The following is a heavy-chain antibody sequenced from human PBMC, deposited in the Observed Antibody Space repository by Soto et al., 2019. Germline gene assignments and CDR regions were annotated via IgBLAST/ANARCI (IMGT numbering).Heavy chain of an antibody. CDR1: GGTFSSFA. CDR3: ATKKDITPYYFYYAMDV. Sequence: QVQLVQSGAEVKKPGSSVKVSCKTSGGTFSSFAISCVRQAPGQGPEWMGGIIPTLGTAKYAQKFQDRVKITADESTSTVYTELSSRRSWDTAVYYCATKKDITPYYFYYAMDVWGQGTTVTGPS. V-gene: IGHV1-69*11. CDR2: IIPTLGTA. J-gene: IGHJ6*02. D-gene: IGHD2-15*01.